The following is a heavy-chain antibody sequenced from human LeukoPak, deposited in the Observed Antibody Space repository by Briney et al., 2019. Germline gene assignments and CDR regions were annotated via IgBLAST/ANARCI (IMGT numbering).Heavy chain of an antibody. D-gene: IGHD4-17*01. CDR1: GFTFSSYA. Sequence: GGPLRLSCAASGFTFSSYAMHWVRQAPGKGLEWVAVISYDGSNKYYADSVKGRFTISTDNSKNTLYLQMNSLRAEDTAVYYCAREDYGDYSVDPWGQGTLVTVSS. CDR3: AREDYGDYSVDP. J-gene: IGHJ5*02. V-gene: IGHV3-30*04. CDR2: ISYDGSNK.